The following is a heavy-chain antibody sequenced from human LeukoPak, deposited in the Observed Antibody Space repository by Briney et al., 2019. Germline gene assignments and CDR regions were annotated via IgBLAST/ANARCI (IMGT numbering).Heavy chain of an antibody. Sequence: PGESLTLSCAASGCTFSTYGLSWVRHRPAPGLELVSSIALSGGGSTYVDSVKGRFTISRDNSKNPLYLQMNCLRAEDTAVYYCAKNVLADAAYSWYFDLWGRGTLVTVSS. D-gene: IGHD2-15*01. CDR1: GCTFSTYG. CDR2: IALSGGGS. CDR3: AKNVLADAAYSWYFDL. V-gene: IGHV3-23*01. J-gene: IGHJ2*01.